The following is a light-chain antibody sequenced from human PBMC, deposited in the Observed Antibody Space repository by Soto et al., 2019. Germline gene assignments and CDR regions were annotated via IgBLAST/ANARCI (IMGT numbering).Light chain of an antibody. CDR2: AAS. CDR3: AQSYSTPRT. CDR1: QSISSY. J-gene: IGKJ1*01. V-gene: IGKV1-39*01. Sequence: DIQMPQSPSSLSASVGDRVTITCRASQSISSYLNRYQQKPGKAPKLLLYAASSLQIGVPSRCSGGGSWTDYTLTIGSLQPEEFATYYGAQSYSTPRTFGQGTKVEIK.